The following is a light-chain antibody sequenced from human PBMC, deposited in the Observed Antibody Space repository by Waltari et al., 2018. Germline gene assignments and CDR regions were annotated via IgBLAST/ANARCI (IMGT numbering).Light chain of an antibody. Sequence: QLVLTQSPSASASLGASVKLTCTLRSAHSSSAIAWHQPQPEKGPRFLMKLNSDGSHSKGDGIPDRFSGSSSGAERYLTISSLQSEDEADYYCQTWGTVLFGGGTKLTVL. CDR1: SAHSSSA. J-gene: IGLJ2*01. V-gene: IGLV4-69*01. CDR3: QTWGTVL. CDR2: LNSDGSH.